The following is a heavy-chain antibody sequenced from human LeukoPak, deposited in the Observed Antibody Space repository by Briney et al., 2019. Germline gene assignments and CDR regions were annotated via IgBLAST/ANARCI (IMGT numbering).Heavy chain of an antibody. CDR2: IYYSGST. V-gene: IGHV4-59*13. J-gene: IGHJ6*02. CDR1: GGSIRSYY. CDR3: ARRPSSGGSAHYYGMDV. D-gene: IGHD2-15*01. Sequence: SETLSLTCTVSGGSIRSYYWSGSRQPPGKGREGIGEIYYSGSTNYNPSRKSGVTTSVDTSTNQSSLKLSSVPAADTAVYYCARRPSSGGSAHYYGMDVWGQGTTVTVSS.